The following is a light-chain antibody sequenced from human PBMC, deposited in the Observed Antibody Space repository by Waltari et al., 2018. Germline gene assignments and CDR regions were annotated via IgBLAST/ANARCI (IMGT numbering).Light chain of an antibody. V-gene: IGKV3-20*01. CDR1: QSVSRNY. CDR3: HQYANSPRT. Sequence: EIVLTQSPGTLSLSPGERATLSCRASQSVSRNYLAWYQQKPGKAPSLLIHGASSRATGIPDRFSCSGSGTDFTLTISRLEPNDFAVYYCHQYANSPRTFGQGTRVEIK. CDR2: GAS. J-gene: IGKJ1*01.